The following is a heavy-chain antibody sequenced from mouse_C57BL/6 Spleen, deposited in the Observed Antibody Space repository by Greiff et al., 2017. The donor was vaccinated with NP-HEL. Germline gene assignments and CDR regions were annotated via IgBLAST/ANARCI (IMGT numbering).Heavy chain of an antibody. CDR3: VTMIYYGNYDAMDY. Sequence: EVQLVESGGGLVQPKGSLKLSCAASGFTFNTYAMHWVRQAPGKGLEWVARIRSKSSNYATYYADSVKDRFTISRDDSQSMLYLQMNNLKTEDTAMYYCVTMIYYGNYDAMDYWGQGTSVTVAS. D-gene: IGHD2-1*01. CDR2: IRSKSSNYAT. CDR1: GFTFNTYA. V-gene: IGHV10-3*01. J-gene: IGHJ4*01.